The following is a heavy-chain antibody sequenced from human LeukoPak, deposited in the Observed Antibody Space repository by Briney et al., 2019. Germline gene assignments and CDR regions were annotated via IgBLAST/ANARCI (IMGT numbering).Heavy chain of an antibody. CDR1: GYTFTSYG. CDR2: ISAYNGNT. D-gene: IGHD3-9*01. J-gene: IGHJ4*02. CDR3: ARAPSKRRYFDWYPAGHDY. Sequence: GASVKVSCKASGYTFTSYGISWVRQAPGQGLEWMGWISAYNGNTNYAQKLQGRVTMTTDTSTSTAYMELRSLRSDDTAVYYCARAPSKRRYFDWYPAGHDYWGQGTLVTVSS. V-gene: IGHV1-18*01.